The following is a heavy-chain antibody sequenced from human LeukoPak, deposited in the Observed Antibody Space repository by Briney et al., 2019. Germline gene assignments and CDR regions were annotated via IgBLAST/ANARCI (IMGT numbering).Heavy chain of an antibody. CDR3: VREVYYYDSSGLGFDY. J-gene: IGHJ4*02. V-gene: IGHV3-21*01. CDR1: GFTFSSYS. CDR2: ISSSSSYI. D-gene: IGHD3-22*01. Sequence: PGGSLRLSCAASGFTFSSYSMNWARQAPGKGLEWVSSISSSSSYIYYADSVKGRFTISRDNAKNSLYLQMNSLRAEDTAVYYCVREVYYYDSSGLGFDYWGQGTLVTVSS.